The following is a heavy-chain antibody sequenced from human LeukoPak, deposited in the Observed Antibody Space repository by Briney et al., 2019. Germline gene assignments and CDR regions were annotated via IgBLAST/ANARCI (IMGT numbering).Heavy chain of an antibody. J-gene: IGHJ6*02. CDR3: ARSSPGTYYYYYYGVDV. CDR1: GYTFTSYG. CDR2: ISAYNGNT. Sequence: ASVKVSCKASGYTFTSYGISWVRQAPGQGLEWMGWISAYNGNTNYAQKLQGRVTMTTDTSTSTAYMELRSLRSDDTAVYYCARSSPGTYYYYYYGVDVWGQGTTVTVSS. D-gene: IGHD3-10*01. V-gene: IGHV1-18*01.